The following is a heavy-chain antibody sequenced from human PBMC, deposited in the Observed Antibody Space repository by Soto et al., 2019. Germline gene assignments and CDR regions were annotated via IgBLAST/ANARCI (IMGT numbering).Heavy chain of an antibody. D-gene: IGHD5-12*01. Sequence: QVQLVQSGAEVKKPGASVKVSCKASGYTFTSYDINWVRQATGQGLEWMGWMNLNNGNTGYAQKFQGRVTMTRNTSISTAHMELSSLSSEDTAGYYCSRTPYSKDAYACWGQGSLVTVSS. CDR3: SRTPYSKDAYAC. CDR1: GYTFTSYD. J-gene: IGHJ4*02. V-gene: IGHV1-8*01. CDR2: MNLNNGNT.